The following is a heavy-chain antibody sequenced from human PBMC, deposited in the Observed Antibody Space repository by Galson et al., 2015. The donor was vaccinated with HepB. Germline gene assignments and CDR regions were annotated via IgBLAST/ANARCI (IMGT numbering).Heavy chain of an antibody. D-gene: IGHD6-13*01. CDR1: GYTFGAYY. Sequence: SVKVSCKASGYTFGAYYTHWVRQAPGQGLEWMGRINPNSGGAVYAQKFQGRVTMTSDTSASTAYMELSRLRFDDTAIYYCARGLAAARSWLDPWGQGTLVTVSS. CDR2: INPNSGGA. J-gene: IGHJ5*02. V-gene: IGHV1-2*06. CDR3: ARGLAAARSWLDP.